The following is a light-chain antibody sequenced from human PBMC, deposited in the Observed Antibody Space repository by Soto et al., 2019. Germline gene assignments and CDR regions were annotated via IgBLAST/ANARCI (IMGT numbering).Light chain of an antibody. CDR2: EVT. Sequence: QSALTQPASVSGSPGQSITFSCTGTSSDVGSYNLVSWYQQHPGKAPKLMIYEVTKRPSGVSNRFSGSKSVNTASLTIYGLQAEDEADDYCCSDAGSSHYVFGTGTKLTVL. V-gene: IGLV2-23*02. J-gene: IGLJ1*01. CDR1: SSDVGSYNL. CDR3: CSDAGSSHYV.